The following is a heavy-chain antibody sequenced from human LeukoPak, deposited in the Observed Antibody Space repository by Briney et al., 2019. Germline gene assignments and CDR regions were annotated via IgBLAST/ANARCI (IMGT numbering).Heavy chain of an antibody. CDR2: ISAYNGNT. V-gene: IGHV1-18*01. Sequence: ASVKVSCKASGYTFTSYGISWVRQAPGQGLEWMGWISAYNGNTNYAQKLQGRVTMTTDTSTSTAYMELSSLRSEDTAVYYCARDPHYYDSSGYYQPTPLDYWGQGTLVTVSS. J-gene: IGHJ4*02. D-gene: IGHD3-22*01. CDR3: ARDPHYYDSSGYYQPTPLDY. CDR1: GYTFTSYG.